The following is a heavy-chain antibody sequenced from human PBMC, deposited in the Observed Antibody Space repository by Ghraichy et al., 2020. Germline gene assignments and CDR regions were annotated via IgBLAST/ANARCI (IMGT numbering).Heavy chain of an antibody. J-gene: IGHJ4*02. CDR2: ISGSGGST. V-gene: IGHV3-23*01. CDR1: GFTFSSYA. D-gene: IGHD2-8*01. Sequence: GGSLRLSCAASGFTFSSYAMSWVRQAPGKGLEWVSAISGSGGSTYYADSVKGRFTISRDNSKNTLYLQMNSLRAEDTAVYYCAKEPQYCTNGVCYFDYWGQGTLVTVSS. CDR3: AKEPQYCTNGVCYFDY.